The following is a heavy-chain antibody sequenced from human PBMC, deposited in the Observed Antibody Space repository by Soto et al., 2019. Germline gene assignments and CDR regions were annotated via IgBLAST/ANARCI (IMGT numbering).Heavy chain of an antibody. Sequence: QVQLQESGPGLVKPSQTLSLTCTVSGGSISSGGYYWGWLRQHPGKGLEWIGYIYYSGSTYYNPSLKSRVTISGDASKNQFSLNLSSVTAADTAVYYCARSDSGYDHFDNWGQGTLVTVSS. J-gene: IGHJ4*02. CDR2: IYYSGST. CDR3: ARSDSGYDHFDN. V-gene: IGHV4-31*03. CDR1: GGSISSGGYY. D-gene: IGHD5-12*01.